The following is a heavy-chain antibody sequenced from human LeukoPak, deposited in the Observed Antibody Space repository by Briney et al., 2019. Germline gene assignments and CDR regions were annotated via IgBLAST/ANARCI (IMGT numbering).Heavy chain of an antibody. J-gene: IGHJ4*02. CDR1: GFTVSSNY. CDR3: AKDSSTGWYYFDY. V-gene: IGHV3-30*18. D-gene: IGHD2-2*01. CDR2: ISYDESNK. Sequence: GGSLRLSCAASGFTVSSNYMHWVRQAPGKGLGWVAVISYDESNKHYADSVKGRFTISRDTSRNTLYLQMDSLRAEDTALYYCAKDSSTGWYYFDYWGQGTVVTVSS.